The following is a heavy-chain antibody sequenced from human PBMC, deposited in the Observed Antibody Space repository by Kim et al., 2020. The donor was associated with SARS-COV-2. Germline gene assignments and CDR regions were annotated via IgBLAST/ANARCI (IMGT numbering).Heavy chain of an antibody. CDR3: ARQRQQLFDY. V-gene: IGHV4-39*01. D-gene: IGHD6-13*01. CDR1: AGSISSSSYY. Sequence: SETLSLTCTVSAGSISSSSYYWGWIRQPPGKGLEWIGSIYYSGSTYYNPSLKSRVTISVDTSKNQFSLKLCSVTAADTAVFYCARQRQQLFDYWGQGPLV. J-gene: IGHJ4*02. CDR2: IYYSGST.